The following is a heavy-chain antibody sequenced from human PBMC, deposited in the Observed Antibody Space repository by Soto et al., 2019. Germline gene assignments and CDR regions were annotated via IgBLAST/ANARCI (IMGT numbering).Heavy chain of an antibody. CDR3: ARDRVGSFQSRAFDI. J-gene: IGHJ3*02. CDR2: INPNSGGT. D-gene: IGHD1-26*01. CDR1: GYTFTGYY. Sequence: ASVKVSCKASGYTFTGYYMHWVRQAPGQGLEWMGWINPNSGGTNYAQKFQGWVTMTRDTSISTAYMELSRLRSDDTAVYYCARDRVGSFQSRAFDIWGQGTMVTVSS. V-gene: IGHV1-2*04.